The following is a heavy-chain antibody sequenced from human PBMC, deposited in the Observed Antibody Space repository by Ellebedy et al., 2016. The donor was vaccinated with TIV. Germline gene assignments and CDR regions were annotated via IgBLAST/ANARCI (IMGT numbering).Heavy chain of an antibody. V-gene: IGHV3-74*03. CDR2: INGGGSIT. CDR1: GFTFSSHW. CDR3: ATIAAALYAADV. J-gene: IGHJ6*02. Sequence: GESLKIPCAASGFTFSSHWMYWVRQPPGKGLVWASRINGGGSITTYAESVKGRFTISRDNANNTLYLQMNSLRSEDTPVYFCATIAAALYAADVWGQGTAVSVSS. D-gene: IGHD6-13*01.